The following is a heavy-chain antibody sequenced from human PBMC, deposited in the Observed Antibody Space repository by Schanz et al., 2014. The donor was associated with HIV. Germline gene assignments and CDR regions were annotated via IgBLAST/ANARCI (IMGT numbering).Heavy chain of an antibody. Sequence: QVQLVESGGGVVQPGRSLRLSCAASGFIFKNYGMHWVRQAPGKGLEWMADISYDGSDINYADSVKGRFTISRDNSKNTVYLQMDSLRAEDTAVYFCAQEEVPNDCWGQGTLVTVSS. CDR2: ISYDGSDI. V-gene: IGHV3-30*18. CDR3: AQEEVPNDC. D-gene: IGHD3-10*01. CDR1: GFIFKNYG. J-gene: IGHJ4*02.